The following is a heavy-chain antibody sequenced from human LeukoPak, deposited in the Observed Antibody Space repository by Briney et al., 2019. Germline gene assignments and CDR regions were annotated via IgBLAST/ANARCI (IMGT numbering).Heavy chain of an antibody. D-gene: IGHD2-21*02. CDR1: RFTFSHYG. CDR3: AKDQWAYCGGDCYSSDY. Sequence: GGSLRLSCAASRFTFSHYGMHWVGQAPGKGLEWVAVMSADGTNKYYADSVKGRFTISRDNSKNTLYLQMNSLRVEDTAVYFCAKDQWAYCGGDCYSSDYWGQGTLVTVSS. V-gene: IGHV3-30*18. J-gene: IGHJ4*02. CDR2: MSADGTNK.